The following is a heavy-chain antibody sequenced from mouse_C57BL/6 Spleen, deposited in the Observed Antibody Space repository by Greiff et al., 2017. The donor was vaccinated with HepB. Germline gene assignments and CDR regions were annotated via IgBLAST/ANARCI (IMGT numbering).Heavy chain of an antibody. CDR2: INPNNGGT. J-gene: IGHJ1*03. V-gene: IGHV1-26*01. CDR3: AREGNYSNPCYIDV. CDR1: GYTFTDYY. Sequence: EVQLQQSGPELVKPGASVKISCKASGYTFTDYYMNWVKQSQGKRLEWIGDINPNNGGTRSNQKFKGKATLTVDKSSSTAYMELRSLTSEDSAVYYAAREGNYSNPCYIDVWGTGTTVTVSS. D-gene: IGHD2-5*01.